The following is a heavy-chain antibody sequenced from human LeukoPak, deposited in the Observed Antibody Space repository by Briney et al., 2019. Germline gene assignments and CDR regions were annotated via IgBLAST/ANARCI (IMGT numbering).Heavy chain of an antibody. V-gene: IGHV4-31*03. J-gene: IGHJ4*02. CDR2: IYYSGTT. CDR1: GGSLNNGSYY. D-gene: IGHD2-2*01. Sequence: SETLSLTCTVSGGSLNNGSYYWSWIRHHPEKGLEWIGYIYYSGTTYSNPSLRSRITISVDTSKNQFSLRLSSVTAADTAVYYCARLTSNGATYFEYWGQGTLVTVSS. CDR3: ARLTSNGATYFEY.